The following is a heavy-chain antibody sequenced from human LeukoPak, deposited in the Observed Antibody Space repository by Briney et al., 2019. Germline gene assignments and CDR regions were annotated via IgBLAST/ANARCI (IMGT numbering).Heavy chain of an antibody. CDR2: ISYDGSNK. D-gene: IGHD6-19*01. Sequence: PGRSLRLSCAASGFTFSSYAMHWVRQAPGKGLEWVAVISYDGSNKYYADSVKGRFTISRDNSKNTLYLQMNSLRAEDTAVYYCVREGRIAVAGTPPGNWGQGTLVTVSS. V-gene: IGHV3-30-3*01. J-gene: IGHJ4*02. CDR1: GFTFSSYA. CDR3: VREGRIAVAGTPPGN.